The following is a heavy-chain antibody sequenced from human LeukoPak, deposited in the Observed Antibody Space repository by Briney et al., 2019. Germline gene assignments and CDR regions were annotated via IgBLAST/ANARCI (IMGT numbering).Heavy chain of an antibody. CDR1: GDSTNRGNYY. Sequence: SETLSLTCSVSGDSTNRGNYYWVWIRHPPGKGLEWIGNIYYSTNTYYNPSLLCRVSISIDTSRNQFSLGVRSVTGADTAVYYCARQDRSSLPSKWFVPWGQGTLVIVSS. CDR2: IYYSTNT. D-gene: IGHD6-13*01. CDR3: ARQDRSSLPSKWFVP. V-gene: IGHV4-39*01. J-gene: IGHJ5*02.